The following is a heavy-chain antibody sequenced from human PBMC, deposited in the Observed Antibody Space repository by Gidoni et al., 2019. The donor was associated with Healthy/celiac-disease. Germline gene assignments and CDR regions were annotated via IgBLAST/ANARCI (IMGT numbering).Heavy chain of an antibody. CDR2: ISSSSSYI. D-gene: IGHD3-22*01. J-gene: IGHJ1*01. V-gene: IGHV3-21*01. CDR3: ARGLGVDSSGYYIPGLEYFQH. Sequence: VRQAPGKGLEWVSSISSSSSYIYYADSVKGRFTISRDNAKNSLYLQMNSLRAEDTAVYYCARGLGVDSSGYYIPGLEYFQHWGQGTLVTVSS.